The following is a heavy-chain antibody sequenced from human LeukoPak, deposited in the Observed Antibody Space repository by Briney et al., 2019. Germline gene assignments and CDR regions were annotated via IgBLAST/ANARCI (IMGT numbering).Heavy chain of an antibody. CDR2: TYNSYT. V-gene: IGHV1-18*01. CDR3: ARALAQGGSFDLYYFDS. CDR1: GYTSTTYG. J-gene: IGHJ4*02. Sequence: ASVKVSCKSSGYTSTTYGISWVRQAPGQGLEWMGRTYNSYTHYAQTLRYRLTMTTDTSTSTSYMELRSLRSDDTAVYYCARALAQGGSFDLYYFDSWGQGSLVTVSS. D-gene: IGHD3-9*01.